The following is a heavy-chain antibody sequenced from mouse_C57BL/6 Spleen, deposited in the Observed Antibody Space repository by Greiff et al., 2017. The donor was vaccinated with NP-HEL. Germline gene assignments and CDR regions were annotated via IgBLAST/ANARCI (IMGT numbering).Heavy chain of an antibody. J-gene: IGHJ4*01. CDR1: GYTFTSYW. D-gene: IGHD1-1*01. CDR3: VRWGAVVGSYYAMDY. Sequence: QVQLQQPGTELVKPGASVKLSCKASGYTFTSYWMHWVKQRPGQGLEWIGNINPSNGGTNYNEKFKSKATLTADKSSSTAYMQLSSLTSEDSAVYYGVRWGAVVGSYYAMDYWGQGTSVTVSS. CDR2: INPSNGGT. V-gene: IGHV1-53*01.